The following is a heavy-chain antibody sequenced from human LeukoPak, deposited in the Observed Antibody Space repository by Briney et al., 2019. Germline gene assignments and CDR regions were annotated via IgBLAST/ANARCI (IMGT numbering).Heavy chain of an antibody. Sequence: GGSLRLSCAASGFTSSDHYMDWIRQAPGKGLEWVGRSRDKASRYTTEYAASAEGRFILSRDDLKNSLYLQLNSLTTEDTAVYYCARGFCSGGTCYSGTHWGQGTLSPSPQ. V-gene: IGHV3-72*01. CDR1: GFTSSDHY. CDR3: ARGFCSGGTCYSGTH. J-gene: IGHJ4*02. CDR2: SRDKASRYTT. D-gene: IGHD2-15*01.